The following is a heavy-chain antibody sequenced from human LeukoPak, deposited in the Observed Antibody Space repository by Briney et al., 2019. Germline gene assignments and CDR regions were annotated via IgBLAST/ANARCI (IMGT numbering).Heavy chain of an antibody. CDR2: ISSGSSYI. CDR1: GFIYTDYY. J-gene: IGHJ4*02. CDR3: TKAIWYSSNLFDY. Sequence: GGSLRLSCAASGFIYTDYYMNWFRQAPGKGLEWVSYISSGSSYIRYTDSVKGRFTISRDNSENTLYLQMNSLRAEDTAVYYCTKAIWYSSNLFDYWGQGTLVTVSS. V-gene: IGHV3-11*05. D-gene: IGHD6-13*01.